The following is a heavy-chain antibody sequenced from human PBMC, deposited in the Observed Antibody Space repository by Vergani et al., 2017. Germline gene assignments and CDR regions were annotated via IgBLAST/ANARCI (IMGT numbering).Heavy chain of an antibody. CDR2: IDHTGRP. D-gene: IGHD4-11*01. CDR3: ARVNTETNGHLYLYYYMDV. Sequence: QVQLQQWGGGLLKPSETLSLTCVVNGGSFTSYHWTWIRQSPGEGLEWVGDIDHTGRPDYNPSLKSRLTMSVEKSRNQFSLTLNSGTATDPAIYFCARVNTETNGHLYLYYYMDVCGQGTAVTVS. V-gene: IGHV4-34*01. J-gene: IGHJ6*03. CDR1: GGSFTSYH.